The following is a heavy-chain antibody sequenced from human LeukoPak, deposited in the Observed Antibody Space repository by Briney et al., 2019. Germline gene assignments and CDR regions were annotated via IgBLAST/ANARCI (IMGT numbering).Heavy chain of an antibody. D-gene: IGHD5-12*01. Sequence: ASVKVSCKASGYTFTSYDINWVRQATGQGLEWMGWMNPNSGNTGYAQKFQGRVTMTRNTSISTAYMELSSLRSEDTAVYYCARGYVDIVATSPTGGYWFDPWGQGTLVTVSS. J-gene: IGHJ5*02. CDR3: ARGYVDIVATSPTGGYWFDP. V-gene: IGHV1-8*01. CDR2: MNPNSGNT. CDR1: GYTFTSYD.